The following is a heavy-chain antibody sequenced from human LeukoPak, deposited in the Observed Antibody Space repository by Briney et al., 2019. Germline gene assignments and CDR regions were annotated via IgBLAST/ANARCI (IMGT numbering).Heavy chain of an antibody. V-gene: IGHV1-69*13. CDR3: ASSTYYGSGGLDY. CDR1: GYTFTSYD. CDR2: IIPIFGTA. J-gene: IGHJ4*02. D-gene: IGHD3-10*01. Sequence: SVKVSCKASGYTFTSYDINWVRQAPGQGLEWMGGIIPIFGTANYAQKFQGRVTITADESTSTAYMELSSLRSEDTAVYYCASSTYYGSGGLDYWGQGTLVTVSS.